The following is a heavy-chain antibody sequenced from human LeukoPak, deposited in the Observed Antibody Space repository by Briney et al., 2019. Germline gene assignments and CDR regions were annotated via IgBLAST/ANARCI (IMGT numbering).Heavy chain of an antibody. CDR2: INAGNGNT. D-gene: IGHD6-19*01. Sequence: GASVKVSCKASGYTFTSYAMHWVRQAPGQRLEWMGWINAGNGNTKYSQKFQGRVTITRDTSASTAYMELRSLRSEDTAVYYCARDVAVAGPPRDPWGQGTLVTVSS. J-gene: IGHJ5*02. V-gene: IGHV1-3*01. CDR1: GYTFTSYA. CDR3: ARDVAVAGPPRDP.